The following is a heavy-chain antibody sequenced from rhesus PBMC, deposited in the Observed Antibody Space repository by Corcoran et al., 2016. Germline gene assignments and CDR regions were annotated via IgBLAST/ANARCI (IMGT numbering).Heavy chain of an antibody. D-gene: IGHD3-34*01. CDR2: IVSGCHI. CDR1: GFTSGNSD. V-gene: IGHV3S43*01. J-gene: IGHJ4*01. Sequence: EVQMVVSGGGLVQPGGSLRLSCAAPGFTSGNSDLIWIRQSPWKGLEWVSYIVSGCHIYYSDFVKGRFTCSRDDAKNTRWLQRSSMRVEDKAMDHCAKDYLWADYTPDYWGQGVLVTVSS. CDR3: AKDYLWADYTPDY.